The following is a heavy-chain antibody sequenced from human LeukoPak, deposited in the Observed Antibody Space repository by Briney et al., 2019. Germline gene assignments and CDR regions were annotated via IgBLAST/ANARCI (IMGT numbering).Heavy chain of an antibody. CDR2: ISSSGSTI. D-gene: IGHD3-10*01. Sequence: GGSLRLSCAASGFTFSDYYMSWIRQAPGKGLEWVSYISSSGSTIYYADSVKGRFTISRDNAKNTLYLQMNSLRAEDTAVYYCAKDPVRYYYGSGSPGSWGQGTLVTVSS. CDR3: AKDPVRYYYGSGSPGS. J-gene: IGHJ1*01. CDR1: GFTFSDYY. V-gene: IGHV3-11*01.